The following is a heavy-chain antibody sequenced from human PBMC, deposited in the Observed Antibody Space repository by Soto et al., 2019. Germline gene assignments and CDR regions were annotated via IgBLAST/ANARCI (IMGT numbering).Heavy chain of an antibody. CDR3: ASEVMVAADTDAFDI. J-gene: IGHJ3*02. Sequence: QVQLQESGPGLVKPSQTMSLTCTVSGGSISSGNQYWSWIRQHPEKGLEWIGYISYAGTTHYNPSLGSRVTISIDTSKNQFSLKVSSVTAADTAVFYCASEVMVAADTDAFDIWGQGTMVTVST. CDR1: GGSISSGNQY. V-gene: IGHV4-31*03. D-gene: IGHD6-13*01. CDR2: ISYAGTT.